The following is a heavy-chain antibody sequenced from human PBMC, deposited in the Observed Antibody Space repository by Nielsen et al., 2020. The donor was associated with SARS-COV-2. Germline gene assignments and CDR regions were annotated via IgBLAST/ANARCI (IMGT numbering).Heavy chain of an antibody. D-gene: IGHD5-18*01. V-gene: IGHV3-49*03. J-gene: IGHJ4*02. CDR2: IRSKAYGGTT. CDR1: GFTFGDYA. Sequence: GESLKISCTASGFTFGDYAMSWSRQAPGKGLEWVGFIRSKAYGGTTEYAASVKGRFTISRDDSKSIAYLQMNSLKTEDTAVYYCTRALGDVDTAMADLYYFDYWGQGTLVTVSS. CDR3: TRALGDVDTAMADLYYFDY.